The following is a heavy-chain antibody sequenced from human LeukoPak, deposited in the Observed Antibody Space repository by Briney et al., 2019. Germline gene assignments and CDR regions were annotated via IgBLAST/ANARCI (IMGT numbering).Heavy chain of an antibody. J-gene: IGHJ4*02. CDR2: ISAYNGNR. V-gene: IGHV1-18*01. CDR1: GYMISSYG. Sequence: ASVKVSCKASGYMISSYGISWVRQAPGQGLEWMVWISAYNGNRNYAQKFQGRVTMTTDISTSTAHMELRSLRSDDTAVYYCARILTGYYSKYYFDYWGQGTLVTVSS. D-gene: IGHD3-9*01. CDR3: ARILTGYYSKYYFDY.